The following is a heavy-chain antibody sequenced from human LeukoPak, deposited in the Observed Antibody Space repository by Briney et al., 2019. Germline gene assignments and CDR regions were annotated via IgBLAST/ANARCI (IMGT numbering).Heavy chain of an antibody. D-gene: IGHD3-22*01. Sequence: PGGSLRLSCATFGFTFSSYAISWVRQAPGKGLEWVSTFSDSGGSTYYADSVKGRFTISRDNSKNTLYLQMNSLRAEDTAVYYCAKGRSGYDYWGQGNLVTVSS. CDR1: GFTFSSYA. CDR2: FSDSGGST. CDR3: AKGRSGYDY. V-gene: IGHV3-23*01. J-gene: IGHJ4*02.